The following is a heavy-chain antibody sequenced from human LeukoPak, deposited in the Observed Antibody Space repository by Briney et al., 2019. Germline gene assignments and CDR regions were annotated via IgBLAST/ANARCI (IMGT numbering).Heavy chain of an antibody. J-gene: IGHJ3*02. CDR1: GGSISSYY. CDR3: ARVCPIKYAFDI. V-gene: IGHV4-59*01. CDR2: IYYSGST. Sequence: SETLSLTCTVSGGSISSYYWSWIRQPPGKGLEWIGYIYYSGSTNYNPSLKSRVTISVDTSKNQFSLKLSSVTAADTAVYYCARVCPIKYAFDIWGQGTMVTVSS. D-gene: IGHD2-2*01.